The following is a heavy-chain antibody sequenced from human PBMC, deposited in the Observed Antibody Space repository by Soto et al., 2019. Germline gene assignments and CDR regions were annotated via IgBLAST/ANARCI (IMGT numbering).Heavy chain of an antibody. D-gene: IGHD2-8*01. CDR1: GGSVNSGGYY. CDR2: IFYNGGT. Sequence: SETLSLTCTVSGGSVNSGGYYWSWIRQPPGKGLEWIGFIFYNGGTSYNPSLGSRVTISADTSKTLFSLNLNFVTAADTAVYYCGRGDHGPRRFYFDTWGQGTLVTVSS. V-gene: IGHV4-61*03. CDR3: GRGDHGPRRFYFDT. J-gene: IGHJ4*02.